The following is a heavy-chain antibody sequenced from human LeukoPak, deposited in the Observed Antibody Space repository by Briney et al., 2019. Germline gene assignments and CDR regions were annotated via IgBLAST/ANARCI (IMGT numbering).Heavy chain of an antibody. CDR3: ARKVVAAQDY. D-gene: IGHD2-15*01. J-gene: IGHJ4*02. Sequence: GGSLRLSCAASGFTFSSYSMNWVRQAPGKGLEWASSISSSSSYIYYADSVKGRFTISRDNAKNSLYLQMNSLRAEDTAVYYCARKVVAAQDYWGQGTLVTVSS. V-gene: IGHV3-21*01. CDR2: ISSSSSYI. CDR1: GFTFSSYS.